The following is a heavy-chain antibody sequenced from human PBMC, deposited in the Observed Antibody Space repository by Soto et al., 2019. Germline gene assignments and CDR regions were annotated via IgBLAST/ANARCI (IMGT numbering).Heavy chain of an antibody. CDR3: ATHPGGGGY. J-gene: IGHJ4*02. CDR1: GFTVSNNY. CDR2: IYSGGYT. Sequence: EVQLVESGGGLIQPGGSLRLSCAVSGFTVSNNYMSWVRQAPGKGLEGVSVIYSGGYTAYGDSVKGRFTISRDNSKKTLSPQLNIGGAGGTGVFFCATHPGGGGYWGQGTLVTVSS. D-gene: IGHD3-10*01. V-gene: IGHV3-53*01.